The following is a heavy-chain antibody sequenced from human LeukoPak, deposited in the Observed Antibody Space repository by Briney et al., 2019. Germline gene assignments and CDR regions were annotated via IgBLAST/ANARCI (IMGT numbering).Heavy chain of an antibody. D-gene: IGHD3-3*01. CDR3: AGSYYDFWSGYFHNYYYGMDV. Sequence: SETLSLTCAVYGGSFSNYYWNWIRQPPGKGLEWIGEINQSGYINYNPSLKSRVTISVDTSKNQFSLRLSSVIAADTAVYYCAGSYYDFWSGYFHNYYYGMDVWGQGTTVTVSS. V-gene: IGHV4-34*01. J-gene: IGHJ6*02. CDR2: INQSGYI. CDR1: GGSFSNYY.